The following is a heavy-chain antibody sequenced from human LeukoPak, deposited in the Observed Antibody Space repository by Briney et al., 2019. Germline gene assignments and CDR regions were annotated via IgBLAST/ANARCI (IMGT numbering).Heavy chain of an antibody. CDR3: ARGPIGAFTYDAFDI. CDR1: GGSISSYY. Sequence: SETLSLTCTVSGGSISSYYWSWIRQPPGKGLEWIGYIYYSGSTNYNPSLKSRVTISVDTSKNQFSLKLSSVTAADTAVYYCARGPIGAFTYDAFDIWGQGTMVTVSS. J-gene: IGHJ3*02. D-gene: IGHD3-10*01. V-gene: IGHV4-59*01. CDR2: IYYSGST.